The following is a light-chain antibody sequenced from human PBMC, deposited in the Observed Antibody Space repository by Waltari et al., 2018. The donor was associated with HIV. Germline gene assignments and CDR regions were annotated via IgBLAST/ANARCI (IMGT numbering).Light chain of an antibody. CDR2: AVT. Sequence: QSALTQPASVSGSPGQSITISCTGMSTDIGSYDLVSWYQQHPGKAPKLMIYAVTKRPSGVSNRFSGSKSGNTASLTISGLQAEDEADYHCCSYAGGITHVLFGGGTKLTVL. CDR3: CSYAGGITHVL. CDR1: STDIGSYDL. J-gene: IGLJ2*01. V-gene: IGLV2-23*02.